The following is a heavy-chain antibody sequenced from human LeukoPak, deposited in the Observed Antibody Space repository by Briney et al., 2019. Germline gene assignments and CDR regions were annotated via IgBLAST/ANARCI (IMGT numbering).Heavy chain of an antibody. J-gene: IGHJ3*02. Sequence: GGSLRLSCAASGFTFSSYWMHWVRQAPGKGLEWVSVIYSGGSTYYADSVKGRFTISRDNSKNTLYLQMNSLRAEDTAVYYCARGGNWIAFDIWGQGTMVTVSS. CDR2: IYSGGST. CDR3: ARGGNWIAFDI. V-gene: IGHV3-53*01. D-gene: IGHD2-2*03. CDR1: GFTFSSYW.